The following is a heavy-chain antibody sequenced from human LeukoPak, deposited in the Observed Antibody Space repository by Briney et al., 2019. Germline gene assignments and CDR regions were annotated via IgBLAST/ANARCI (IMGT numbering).Heavy chain of an antibody. CDR1: GGSISSYY. Sequence: SETLSLTCTVSGGSISSYYWSWIRQPPGKGLEWIGYIYYSGSTNYNPSLKSRVTISVDTSKNQFSLKLSSVTAADTAVYYCARKIRDSSGYPFWNDDAFDIWGQGTMVTVSS. J-gene: IGHJ3*02. V-gene: IGHV4-59*01. CDR3: ARKIRDSSGYPFWNDDAFDI. CDR2: IYYSGST. D-gene: IGHD3-22*01.